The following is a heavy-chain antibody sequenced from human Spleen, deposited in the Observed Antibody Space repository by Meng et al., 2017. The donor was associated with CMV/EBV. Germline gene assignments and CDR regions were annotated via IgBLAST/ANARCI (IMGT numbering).Heavy chain of an antibody. CDR1: GFTFSDYY. CDR2: IYHSGST. Sequence: GSLRLSCAASGFTFSDYYMSWVRQAPGKGLEWIGSIYHSGSTYYNPSLKSRVTMSVDTSNNQFSLKLSSVTAADTAVYYCARDLRAFSGYGHGGDYWGQGTLVTVSS. V-gene: IGHV4-38-2*02. D-gene: IGHD5-12*01. CDR3: ARDLRAFSGYGHGGDY. J-gene: IGHJ4*02.